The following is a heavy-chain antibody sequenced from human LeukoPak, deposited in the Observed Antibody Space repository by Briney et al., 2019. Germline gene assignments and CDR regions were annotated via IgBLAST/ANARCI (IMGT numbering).Heavy chain of an antibody. D-gene: IGHD1-26*01. CDR1: GYTFTAYY. J-gene: IGHJ4*02. Sequence: GASVKVSCKASGYTFTAYYMHWVRQAPGQGLEWMGWINPNNGDTNYAQKFQGRATMTRDTSINTVYMEVSRLRSDDTAVYYCARDPKPLVGGTIIDYWGQGTLVTVSS. CDR2: INPNNGDT. V-gene: IGHV1-2*02. CDR3: ARDPKPLVGGTIIDY.